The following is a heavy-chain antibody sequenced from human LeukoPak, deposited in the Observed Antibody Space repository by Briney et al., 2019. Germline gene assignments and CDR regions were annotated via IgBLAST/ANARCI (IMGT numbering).Heavy chain of an antibody. CDR3: AAIEGLYCSGGSCYGSY. CDR2: IIPIFGTA. V-gene: IGHV1-69*13. CDR1: GYTFTSYA. J-gene: IGHJ4*02. Sequence: SVKVSRKASGYTFTSYAISWVRQAPGQGLEWMGGIIPIFGTANYAQKFQGRVTITADESTSTAYMELSSLRSEDTAVYYCAAIEGLYCSGGSCYGSYWGQGTLVTVSS. D-gene: IGHD2-15*01.